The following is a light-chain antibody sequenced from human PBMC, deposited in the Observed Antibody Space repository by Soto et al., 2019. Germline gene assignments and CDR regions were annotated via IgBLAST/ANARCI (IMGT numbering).Light chain of an antibody. CDR3: QQYAHLPVT. Sequence: EVVLTQSPVTLSLSPGDRATLSCRASQSLGSGYLAWYQQKPGQAPRLLIYDATIGATGIPDRFRGSGSGTDFALTISRLEPEDFAVYYCQQYAHLPVTFGQGTKVEIK. J-gene: IGKJ1*01. CDR2: DAT. V-gene: IGKV3-20*01. CDR1: QSLGSGY.